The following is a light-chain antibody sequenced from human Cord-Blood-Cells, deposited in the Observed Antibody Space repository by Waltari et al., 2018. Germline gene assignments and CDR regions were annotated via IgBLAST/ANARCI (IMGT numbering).Light chain of an antibody. Sequence: DIQMTQSPSSVSASVGDRVTITCQASQDISNYLNWYQQKPGKAPKLLIYDASNLETGIPSRFSGSGSGTEFTFTISSLQPEDIATYYCQQYDNLLPLTFGGGTKVEIK. CDR2: DAS. V-gene: IGKV1-33*01. J-gene: IGKJ4*01. CDR1: QDISNY. CDR3: QQYDNLLPLT.